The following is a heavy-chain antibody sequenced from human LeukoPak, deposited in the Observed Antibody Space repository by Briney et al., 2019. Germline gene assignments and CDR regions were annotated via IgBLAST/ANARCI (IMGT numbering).Heavy chain of an antibody. V-gene: IGHV4-59*01. Sequence: SETLSLTCAVYGGSFSSYYWSWIRQPPGKGLEWIGYIYYSGSTNYNPSLKSRVTISVDTSKNQFSLKLSSVTAADTAVYYCARDHAAGYYFDYWGQGTLVTVSS. CDR1: GGSFSSYY. CDR3: ARDHAAGYYFDY. D-gene: IGHD3-10*01. J-gene: IGHJ4*02. CDR2: IYYSGST.